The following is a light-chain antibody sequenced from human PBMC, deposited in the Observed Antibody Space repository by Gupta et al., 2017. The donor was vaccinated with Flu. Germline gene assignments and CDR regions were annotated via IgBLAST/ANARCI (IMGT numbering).Light chain of an antibody. CDR3: GTSDSSRSGYV. J-gene: IGLJ1*01. CDR1: HSKLGNNY. V-gene: IGLV1-51*02. Sequence: NGTISGHGSHSKLGNNYVLGYHQHPATAPGLLIYENNTRSAEIPDRFSGTKSGTAVTVFNTGLQTGEEADYYCGTSDSSRSGYVFGNGTKFTVL. CDR2: ENN.